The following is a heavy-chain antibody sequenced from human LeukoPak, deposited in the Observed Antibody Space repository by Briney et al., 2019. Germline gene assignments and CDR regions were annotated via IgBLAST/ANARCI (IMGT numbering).Heavy chain of an antibody. Sequence: GASVKVSCKASGYTFTSYDINWERKATGQGLEWMGWMNPNSGNTGYAQKFQGRVTMTRNTSISTAYMELSSLRSDDTAVYYCARVTWSIAFDIWGQGTMVTVSS. D-gene: IGHD2-8*02. V-gene: IGHV1-8*01. CDR3: ARVTWSIAFDI. CDR2: MNPNSGNT. CDR1: GYTFTSYD. J-gene: IGHJ3*02.